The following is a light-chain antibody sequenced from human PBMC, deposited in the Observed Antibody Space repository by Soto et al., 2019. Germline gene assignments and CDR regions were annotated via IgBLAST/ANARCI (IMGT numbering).Light chain of an antibody. V-gene: IGKV3-15*01. Sequence: IVVTQSPGTLSVSPGERATLSCRASQSVSSNLAWYQQTPGQAPRLLIYGASTRAPGIPARFSGSGSGTEFTLTISSLQSEDFAVYYCQQYHNWPRTFGQGTKVDIK. CDR2: GAS. CDR3: QQYHNWPRT. J-gene: IGKJ1*01. CDR1: QSVSSN.